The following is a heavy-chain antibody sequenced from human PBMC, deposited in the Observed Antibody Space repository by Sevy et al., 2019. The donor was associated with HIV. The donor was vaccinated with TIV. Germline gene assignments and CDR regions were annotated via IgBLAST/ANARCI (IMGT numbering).Heavy chain of an antibody. CDR2: IYYSGST. CDR1: GGSISSSSYY. CDR3: ARGLLRWLQPDY. D-gene: IGHD5-12*01. V-gene: IGHV4-39*01. Sequence: SQTLSLTCTVSGGSISSSSYYWGWIRQPPGKGLEWIGSIYYSGSTYHNPSLKSRVTISVDTSKNQFSLKLSSVTAADTAVYYSARGLLRWLQPDYWGQGTLVTVSS. J-gene: IGHJ4*02.